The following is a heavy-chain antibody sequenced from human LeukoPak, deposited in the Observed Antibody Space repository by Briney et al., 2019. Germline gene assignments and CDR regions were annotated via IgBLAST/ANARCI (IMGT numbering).Heavy chain of an antibody. Sequence: SETLSLTCSVSGGSISSSSYYWGWIRQPPGEGLEWIGSIYHSGSTYYNPSLKSRVTISVDTSKNQFSLKLSSVTAADTAVYYCARVPIFGVVIYYFDYWGQGTLVTVSS. CDR1: GGSISSSSYY. D-gene: IGHD3-3*01. V-gene: IGHV4-39*07. J-gene: IGHJ4*02. CDR2: IYHSGST. CDR3: ARVPIFGVVIYYFDY.